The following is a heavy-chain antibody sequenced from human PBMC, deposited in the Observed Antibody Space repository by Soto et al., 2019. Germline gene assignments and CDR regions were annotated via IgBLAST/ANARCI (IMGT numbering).Heavy chain of an antibody. CDR3: ARPGGWVGDYFDY. J-gene: IGHJ4*02. D-gene: IGHD6-19*01. CDR2: IYYSGST. Sequence: QLQLQESGPGLVKPSETLSLTCTVSGGSISSSSYYWGWIRQPPGKGLEWIGSIYYSGSTYYNPSHKSRVPIPVDTSKNQFSLKLSSVTAADTAVYYCARPGGWVGDYFDYWGQGTLVTVSS. V-gene: IGHV4-39*01. CDR1: GGSISSSSYY.